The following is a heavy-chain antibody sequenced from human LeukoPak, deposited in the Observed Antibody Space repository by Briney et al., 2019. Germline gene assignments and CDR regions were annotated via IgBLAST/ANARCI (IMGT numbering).Heavy chain of an antibody. CDR1: GVTFSSYW. CDR2: IKQDGSER. D-gene: IGHD2-15*01. J-gene: IGHJ4*02. Sequence: PGGSLRLSCAASGVTFSSYWMSWVRQAPGKGLEWVANIKQDGSERYYVDSVKGRFTISRDNAKNSLYLQMNSLRAADTAVYYCARGPSGGNGFSYWGQGTLVTVSS. V-gene: IGHV3-7*04. CDR3: ARGPSGGNGFSY.